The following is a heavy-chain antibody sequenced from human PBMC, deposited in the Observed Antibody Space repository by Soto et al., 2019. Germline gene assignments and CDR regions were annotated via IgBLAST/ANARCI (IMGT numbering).Heavy chain of an antibody. D-gene: IGHD4-17*01. J-gene: IGHJ2*01. CDR2: INAGNGNT. CDR3: ARDGASDPRDMIPVRVTTKGWYFDL. Sequence: ASVKVSCKASGYTFTSYAMHWVRQAPGQRLEWMGWINAGNGNTKYSQKFQGRVTITRDTSASTAYMELSSLRSEDTAVYYCARDGASDPRDMIPVRVTTKGWYFDLWGRGTLVTVSS. V-gene: IGHV1-3*01. CDR1: GYTFTSYA.